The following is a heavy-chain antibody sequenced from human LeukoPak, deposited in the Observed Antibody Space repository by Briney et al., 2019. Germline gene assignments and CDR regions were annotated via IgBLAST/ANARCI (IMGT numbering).Heavy chain of an antibody. J-gene: IGHJ2*01. CDR2: IYYTGST. D-gene: IGHD3-10*01. CDR3: ARDDGYYGSGRSNWYFDL. CDR1: GGSITNYY. V-gene: IGHV4-59*01. Sequence: KPSETLSLTCTVSGGSITNYYWNWIRQPPGKGLEWIGNIYYTGSTNYNPSLKSRVTISVDTSKNQFSLNLNSVTAADTAVYYCARDDGYYGSGRSNWYFDLWGRGALVTVSS.